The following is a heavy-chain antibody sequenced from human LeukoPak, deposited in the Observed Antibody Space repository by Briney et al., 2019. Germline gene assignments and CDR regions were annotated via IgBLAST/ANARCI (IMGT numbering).Heavy chain of an antibody. Sequence: SETLSLTCTVSGGSISSGSYYWSWIRQPAGKGLEWIGRIYTSGSTNYNPSLKSRVTISVDTSKNQFSLKLSSVTAADTAVYYCARSDSTSWYGGADSYFDFWGQGTLVTVSS. J-gene: IGHJ4*02. CDR1: GGSISSGSYY. V-gene: IGHV4-61*02. CDR2: IYTSGST. D-gene: IGHD6-13*01. CDR3: ARSDSTSWYGGADSYFDF.